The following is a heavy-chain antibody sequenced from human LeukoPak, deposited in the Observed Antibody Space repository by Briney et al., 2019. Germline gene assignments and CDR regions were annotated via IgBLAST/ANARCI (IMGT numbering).Heavy chain of an antibody. V-gene: IGHV5-51*01. CDR1: GYSFTIYW. CDR3: ARRGDGYYWDYLDY. Sequence: GESLKISCKGSGYSFTIYWIGWVRPMPGKGLGWRGVIYPGASDTRYSPSFQGQVTISADKSISTAYLQWSSLKASDTAMYYCARRGDGYYWDYLDYWGQGTLVTASS. D-gene: IGHD5-24*01. CDR2: IYPGASDT. J-gene: IGHJ4*02.